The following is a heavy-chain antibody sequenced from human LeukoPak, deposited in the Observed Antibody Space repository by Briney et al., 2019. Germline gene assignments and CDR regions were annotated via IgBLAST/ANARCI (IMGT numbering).Heavy chain of an antibody. Sequence: GASVKVSCKASGYTFTGYYMHWVRQAPGQGLEWIGWLNPNSGDTHYAHNFQGRVIMTSDTSFTTAYMEVGSLRSDDTAVYYCARASNPTDTSGWSDFWGQGTLVTVSS. V-gene: IGHV1-2*02. CDR2: LNPNSGDT. CDR1: GYTFTGYY. CDR3: ARASNPTDTSGWSDF. D-gene: IGHD6-25*01. J-gene: IGHJ4*02.